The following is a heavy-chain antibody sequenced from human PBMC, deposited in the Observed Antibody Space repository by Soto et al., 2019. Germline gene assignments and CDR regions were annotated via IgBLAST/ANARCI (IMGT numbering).Heavy chain of an antibody. CDR2: IIPILGIA. CDR3: ARDDKWGDAFDI. J-gene: IGHJ3*02. Sequence: QVQLVQSGAEVKKPGSSVKVSCKASGGTFISYTISWVRQAPGQGLEWMGRIIPILGIANYAQKFQGRVTITADKSTSTAYMELSSLRSEDTAVYYCARDDKWGDAFDIWGQGTMVTVSS. CDR1: GGTFISYT. D-gene: IGHD3-16*01. V-gene: IGHV1-69*08.